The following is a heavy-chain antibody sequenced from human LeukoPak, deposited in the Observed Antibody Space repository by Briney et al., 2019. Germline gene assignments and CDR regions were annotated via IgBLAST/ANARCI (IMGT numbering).Heavy chain of an antibody. D-gene: IGHD2-2*03. V-gene: IGHV3-74*01. CDR1: GFTFSSYA. Sequence: QLGGSLRLSCAASGFTFSSYAMSWVRQAPGKGLVWVSHINSDGSSASYVDSVKGRFTISRDNAKNTLYLQMNSLRADDTAVYYCTSGSYDTWGQGTLVTVSS. J-gene: IGHJ5*02. CDR2: INSDGSSA. CDR3: TSGSYDT.